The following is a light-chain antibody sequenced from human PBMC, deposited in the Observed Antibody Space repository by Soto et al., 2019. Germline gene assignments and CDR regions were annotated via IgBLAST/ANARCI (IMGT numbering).Light chain of an antibody. J-gene: IGLJ1*01. CDR3: SSYTTSNTRQIV. CDR2: DVS. V-gene: IGLV2-14*01. Sequence: SVLTQPASGSGSPGQSITISCTGTSSDVGGYNYVSWYQQHPGKAPKFMIYDVSNRPSGVSNRFSGSKSGNTASLTISGLQAEDEAYYYCSSYTTSNTRQIVFGTGTKSPS. CDR1: SSDVGGYNY.